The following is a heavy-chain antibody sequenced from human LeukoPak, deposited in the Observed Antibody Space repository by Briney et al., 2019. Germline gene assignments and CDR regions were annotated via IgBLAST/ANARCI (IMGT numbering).Heavy chain of an antibody. D-gene: IGHD3-22*01. CDR3: ARENYDSSGYLDY. V-gene: IGHV3-30-3*01. J-gene: IGHJ4*02. CDR2: ISYVGSNK. Sequence: GGSLRLSCAASGFTFSSYAMHWVRQAPGKGLEWVAVISYVGSNKYYADSVKGRFTISRDNSKNTLYLQMNSLRAEDTAVYYCARENYDSSGYLDYWGQGTLVTVSS. CDR1: GFTFSSYA.